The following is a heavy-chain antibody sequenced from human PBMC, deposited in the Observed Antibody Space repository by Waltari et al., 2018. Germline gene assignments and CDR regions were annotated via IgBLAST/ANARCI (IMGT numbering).Heavy chain of an antibody. D-gene: IGHD2-15*01. CDR2: IYPGGDT. Sequence: QLHLQESGPGLLKPSETLCLTCAVTGYSIRGGDFWGWNRQPPGKGLEWIGSIYPGGDTYFNPSLKSRVTISVDKSKNQYSLNLRSMTAADTAVYYCARRGRLSSYFFDYWGQGTLVTVSS. J-gene: IGHJ4*02. CDR1: GYSIRGGDF. CDR3: ARRGRLSSYFFDY. V-gene: IGHV4-38-2*01.